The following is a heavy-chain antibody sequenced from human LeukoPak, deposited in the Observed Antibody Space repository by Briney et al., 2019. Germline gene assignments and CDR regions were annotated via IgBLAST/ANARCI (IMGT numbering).Heavy chain of an antibody. V-gene: IGHV1-8*01. D-gene: IGHD2-8*02. J-gene: IGHJ4*02. CDR3: VRGFRSDTGGRKVDC. CDR1: GYTFTTYD. CDR2: MNPHSGNT. Sequence: ASVKVSCKASGYTFTTYDINGVRQATGQGLEWMGWMNPHSGNTGFAQNFQGRVTMTRNTSIDTAYMELSSLRVDDTAVYYRVRGFRSDTGGRKVDCWGQGTLVTVSS.